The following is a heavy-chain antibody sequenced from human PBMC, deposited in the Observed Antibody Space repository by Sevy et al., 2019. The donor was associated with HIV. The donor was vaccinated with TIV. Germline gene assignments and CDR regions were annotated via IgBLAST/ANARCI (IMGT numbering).Heavy chain of an antibody. CDR1: GFTVSSNY. D-gene: IGHD6-19*01. CDR3: ARDQGVAGPLDY. Sequence: GGSLRLSCAASGFTVSSNYMSWVRQAPGKGLEWVSVICSGGSTYYADSVKGRFTISRDNSKNTLYLQMNSLRAEDTAVYYCARDQGVAGPLDYWGHGTLVTVSS. CDR2: ICSGGST. J-gene: IGHJ4*01. V-gene: IGHV3-53*01.